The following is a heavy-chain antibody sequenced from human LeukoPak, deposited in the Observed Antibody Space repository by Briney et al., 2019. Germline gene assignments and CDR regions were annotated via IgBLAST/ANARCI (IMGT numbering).Heavy chain of an antibody. D-gene: IGHD6-13*01. Sequence: PGGSLRLSCEAYGFSLNSYWMHWVRQAPGEGPVWVSRISVDGRSTAYADSVKGRFTISRDNAKNTLYLGMNSLRADDTAVYYCAREGYSTGWYFFDIWGRGTRVTVSS. J-gene: IGHJ4*02. V-gene: IGHV3-74*03. CDR3: AREGYSTGWYFFDI. CDR1: GFSLNSYW. CDR2: ISVDGRST.